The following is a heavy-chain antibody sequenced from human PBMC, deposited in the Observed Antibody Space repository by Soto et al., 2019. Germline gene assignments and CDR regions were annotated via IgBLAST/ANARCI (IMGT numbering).Heavy chain of an antibody. CDR1: GDSISGSDYY. V-gene: IGHV4-30-4*01. CDR2: IHYSGST. CDR3: ARDQRALRYFDY. Sequence: QVQLQESGPGLVKPSQTLSLTCSVSGDSISGSDYYWSWIRQPPGEALEWIGHIHYSGSTYYNASLKSRLTISLDTSKNEFSLNLSSVTAADTAVYYCARDQRALRYFDYWGQGTLVTVSS. J-gene: IGHJ4*02.